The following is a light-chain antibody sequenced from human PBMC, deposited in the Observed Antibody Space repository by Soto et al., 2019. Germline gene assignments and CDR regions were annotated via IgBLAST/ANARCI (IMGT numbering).Light chain of an antibody. CDR3: KQRSNWPRL. V-gene: IGKV3-11*01. J-gene: IGKJ1*01. Sequence: EIVLTQSPATLSLSPGERATLSCRASQSVSRSLAWYQHKPGQAPRLLVYDASNRATGIPARFSGSGSGTDFTLTISSLEPEDFAVYYCKQRSNWPRLLGPGPKVAIK. CDR2: DAS. CDR1: QSVSRS.